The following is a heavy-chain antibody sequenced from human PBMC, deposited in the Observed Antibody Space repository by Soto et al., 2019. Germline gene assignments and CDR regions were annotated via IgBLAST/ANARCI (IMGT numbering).Heavy chain of an antibody. CDR2: VSPYNGHT. J-gene: IGHJ4*02. CDR3: TRGWFGEFVDYFDY. D-gene: IGHD3-10*01. Sequence: QVQLVQSGAEVKKPGASVKVSCKTSGYTFTTYGISWVRQAPGQGLEWMGWVSPYNGHTKYAQKLQGRVTMTADTSTSTVYMDLRSLTSDDTAVYYCTRGWFGEFVDYFDYWGQGTLVTVSS. CDR1: GYTFTTYG. V-gene: IGHV1-18*01.